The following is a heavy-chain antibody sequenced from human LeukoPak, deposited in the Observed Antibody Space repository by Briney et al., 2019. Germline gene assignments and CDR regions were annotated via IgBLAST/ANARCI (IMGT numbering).Heavy chain of an antibody. Sequence: GASVKVSCKVSGYTLTELSMHWVRQAPGKGLEWMGGFDPEDGETIYAQKFQGRVTMTEDTSTDTAYMELSSLRSEDTAVYYCATATTFGGVIASRYFDYWGQGTLVTVSS. CDR3: ATATTFGGVIASRYFDY. CDR2: FDPEDGET. V-gene: IGHV1-24*01. CDR1: GYTLTELS. J-gene: IGHJ4*02. D-gene: IGHD3-16*02.